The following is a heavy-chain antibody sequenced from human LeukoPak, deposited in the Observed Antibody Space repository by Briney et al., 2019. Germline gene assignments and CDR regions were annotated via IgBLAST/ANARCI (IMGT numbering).Heavy chain of an antibody. CDR2: INHSGST. Sequence: SETLSLTCAVYGGSFSGYYWSWIRQPPGKGLEWIGEINHSGSTNYNPSLKSRVTISVDTSKNQFSLKLSSVTAADTAVYYCASSGDRSDYYYGMDVWGKGTTVTVSS. CDR1: GGSFSGYY. V-gene: IGHV4-34*01. J-gene: IGHJ6*04. D-gene: IGHD6-19*01. CDR3: ASSGDRSDYYYGMDV.